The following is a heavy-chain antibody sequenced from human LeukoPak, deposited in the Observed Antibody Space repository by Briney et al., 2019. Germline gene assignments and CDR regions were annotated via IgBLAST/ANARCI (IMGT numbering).Heavy chain of an antibody. Sequence: PGGSLRLSCAASGFTFSSYEMNWVRQAPAKGLEWVSYISSSGSTIYYADSVKGRFTISRDNAKNSLYLQMNSLRAEDAAVYYCARDRWGSSGYKPLDYWGQGTLVTVSS. J-gene: IGHJ4*02. CDR1: GFTFSSYE. CDR2: ISSSGSTI. CDR3: ARDRWGSSGYKPLDY. D-gene: IGHD3-22*01. V-gene: IGHV3-48*03.